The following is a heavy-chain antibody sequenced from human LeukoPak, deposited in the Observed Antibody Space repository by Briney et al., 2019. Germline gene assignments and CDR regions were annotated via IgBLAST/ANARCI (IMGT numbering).Heavy chain of an antibody. Sequence: GESLKISCQGSGYSFTTYWIGWVRQMPGKGLEWMGIMYPGDSDTRYSPSFQGQVTISADKSISTAYLQWSSLKASDTAMYYCAKVKDATSWKYFFDYWGQGTLVTVSS. CDR1: GYSFTTYW. J-gene: IGHJ4*02. CDR2: MYPGDSDT. D-gene: IGHD2-2*01. V-gene: IGHV5-51*01. CDR3: AKVKDATSWKYFFDY.